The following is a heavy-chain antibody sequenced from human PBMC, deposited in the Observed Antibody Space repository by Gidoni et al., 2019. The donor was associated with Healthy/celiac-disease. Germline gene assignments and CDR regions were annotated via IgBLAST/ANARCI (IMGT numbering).Heavy chain of an antibody. CDR3: AKDYGMDV. Sequence: EVQLVESGGGLVQPGRSLGLSCAASGFTFDDYAMHWVRQAPGKGLEWVSGISWNSGSIGYADSVKGRFTISRDNAKNSLYLQMNSLRAEDTALYYCAKDYGMDVWGQGTTVTVSS. V-gene: IGHV3-9*01. CDR1: GFTFDDYA. J-gene: IGHJ6*02. CDR2: ISWNSGSI.